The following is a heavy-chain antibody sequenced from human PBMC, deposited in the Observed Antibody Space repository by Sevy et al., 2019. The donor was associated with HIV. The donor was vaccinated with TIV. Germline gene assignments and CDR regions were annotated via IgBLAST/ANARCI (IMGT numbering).Heavy chain of an antibody. CDR1: GFTFSSYE. J-gene: IGHJ4*02. Sequence: GGSLRLSCAASGFTFSSYEMNWVRQAPGKGLEWVSYISNSGTTISYSDSVKGQFTISRDNARNSLYLQMNSLRAEDTAVYYCARDLPPSATTVAHFDCWGQGTLVTVSS. CDR3: ARDLPPSATTVAHFDC. D-gene: IGHD4-17*01. V-gene: IGHV3-48*03. CDR2: ISNSGTTI.